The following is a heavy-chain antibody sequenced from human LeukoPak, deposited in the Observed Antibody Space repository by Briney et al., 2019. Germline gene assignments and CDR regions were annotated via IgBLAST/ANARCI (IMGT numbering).Heavy chain of an antibody. V-gene: IGHV3-66*04. D-gene: IGHD3-10*01. CDR2: IYDNDGT. CDR1: EFTISNNY. CDR3: ARQYYYDSGTYCDP. J-gene: IGHJ5*02. Sequence: GGSLRLSCAASEFTISNNYMTWVRQAPGKGLEWVSIIYDNDGTHYADSVKGRFTISRDNSQNTLYLQMNSLRAEDTAVYYCARQYYYDSGTYCDPWGQGTLVTVSS.